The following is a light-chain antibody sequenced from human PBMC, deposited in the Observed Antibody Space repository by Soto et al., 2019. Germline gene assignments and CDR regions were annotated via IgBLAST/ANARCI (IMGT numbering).Light chain of an antibody. J-gene: IGKJ1*01. V-gene: IGKV1-39*01. CDR3: QQSYSTPRT. CDR2: AAS. CDR1: QSISNH. Sequence: DIQMTQSPSSLSASVEDRVIITCRASQSISNHLNWYQQKPGKASKLLIFAASSLQSGVPSRFSGSRSGTDFTLTISSLQPEDFATYYCQQSYSTPRTFGQGTKVDIK.